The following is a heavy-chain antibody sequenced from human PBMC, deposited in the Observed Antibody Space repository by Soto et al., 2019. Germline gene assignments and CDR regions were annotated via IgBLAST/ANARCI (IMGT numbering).Heavy chain of an antibody. CDR3: AREKGIRYFDWLTTAHAFDI. J-gene: IGHJ3*02. CDR2: ISYDGSNK. Sequence: GGSLRLSCAASGFTFSSCAMHWVRQAPGKGLEWVAVISYDGSNKYYADSVKGRFTISRDNSKNTLYLQMNSLRAEDTAVYYCAREKGIRYFDWLTTAHAFDIWGQGTMVTVSS. CDR1: GFTFSSCA. D-gene: IGHD3-9*01. V-gene: IGHV3-30-3*01.